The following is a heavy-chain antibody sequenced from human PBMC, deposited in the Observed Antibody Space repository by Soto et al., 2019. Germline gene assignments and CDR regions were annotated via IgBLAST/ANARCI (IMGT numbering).Heavy chain of an antibody. V-gene: IGHV3-9*01. CDR3: AKDTDPGEVLDVSYFDH. CDR2: ISWNSGNI. J-gene: IGHJ4*02. Sequence: EVQLVESGGGLVQPGRSLRLSCEASGFVFDDYAMHWVRQPPGKGLEWVSSISWNSGNIGYADSMKGRFTISRDNAKNSLYLQMNRLGPDDTALSYCAKDTDPGEVLDVSYFDHWGRGTLVTVSS. D-gene: IGHD3-10*01. CDR1: GFVFDDYA.